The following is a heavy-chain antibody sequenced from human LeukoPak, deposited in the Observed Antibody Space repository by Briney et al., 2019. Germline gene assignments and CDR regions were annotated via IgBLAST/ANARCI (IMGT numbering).Heavy chain of an antibody. V-gene: IGHV1-2*02. CDR3: ARMLTTGTTMDY. CDR1: GYTFTGYY. Sequence: RASLKLSCTASGYTFTGYYMHWIRQAPGQGLEWMGWINPNSSGTNYAQKFQGRVTMTRETSISTACMELSRLRSDETAMDYCARMLTTGTTMDYWGEGTLVTVSS. J-gene: IGHJ4*02. D-gene: IGHD4-17*01. CDR2: INPNSSGT.